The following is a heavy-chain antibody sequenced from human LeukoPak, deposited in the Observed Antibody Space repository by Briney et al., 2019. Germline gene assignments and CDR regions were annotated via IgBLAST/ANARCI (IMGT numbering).Heavy chain of an antibody. CDR2: INHSGST. D-gene: IGHD5-18*01. Sequence: SETLSLTCAVYGGSFSGYYWSWIRQPPGKGLEWIGEINHSGSTNYNPSLKSRVTISVDTSKNQFSLKLSSVTAADTAVYYCARRAPLPDTAMVTAWGQGTLVTVSS. CDR1: GGSFSGYY. J-gene: IGHJ4*02. CDR3: ARRAPLPDTAMVTA. V-gene: IGHV4-34*01.